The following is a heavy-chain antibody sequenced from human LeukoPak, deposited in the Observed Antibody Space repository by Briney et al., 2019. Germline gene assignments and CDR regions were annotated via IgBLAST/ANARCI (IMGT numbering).Heavy chain of an antibody. CDR3: AKESPLSVAGV. CDR2: ITGSGDST. Sequence: GGSLRLPCAASGFTFSSYAMSWVRQAPGKGLEWVSAITGSGDSTYYADSVKGRFTISRDNSKNTLFLQMNSLRAEDTALYYCAKESPLSVAGVWGQGALVTVSS. CDR1: GFTFSSYA. J-gene: IGHJ4*02. D-gene: IGHD6-19*01. V-gene: IGHV3-23*01.